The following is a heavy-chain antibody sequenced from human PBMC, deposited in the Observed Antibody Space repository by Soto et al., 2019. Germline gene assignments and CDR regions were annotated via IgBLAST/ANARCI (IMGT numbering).Heavy chain of an antibody. Sequence: SETLSLTCTVSGDSISSENWWSWVRQAPGKGLEWIGEIYQSGATHYTPSLKSRVTISLDKSKNRFSLKLHSVTAADTAVYYCARDAGASRYYGMDVWGQGTTVTV. J-gene: IGHJ6*02. CDR2: IYQSGAT. D-gene: IGHD2-8*02. CDR1: GDSISSENW. V-gene: IGHV4-4*02. CDR3: ARDAGASRYYGMDV.